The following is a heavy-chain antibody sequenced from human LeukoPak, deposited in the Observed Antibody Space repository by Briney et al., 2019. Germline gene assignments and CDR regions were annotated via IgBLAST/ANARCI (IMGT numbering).Heavy chain of an antibody. J-gene: IGHJ4*02. CDR1: GYSFTSYW. V-gene: IGHV5-51*01. D-gene: IGHD3-10*01. CDR3: ATGLYYYGSGSYYNGFDY. Sequence: GESLKISCQGSGYSFTSYWIGWVRQMPGKGLEWMGIIYPGDSDTRYSPSFQGQVTISADKSISTAYLQWSSLKASDTAMYYCATGLYYYGSGSYYNGFDYWGQGTLVTVSS. CDR2: IYPGDSDT.